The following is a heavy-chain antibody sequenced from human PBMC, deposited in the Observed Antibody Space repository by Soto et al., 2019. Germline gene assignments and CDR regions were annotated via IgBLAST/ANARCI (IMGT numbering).Heavy chain of an antibody. CDR2: ISSNGGST. J-gene: IGHJ6*02. CDR3: VKDMGYDSSGYGMDV. Sequence: GGSLRLSCSASGFTFSSYAMHWVRQAPGKGLEHVSAISSNGGSTYYADSVKGRFTISRDNSKNTLYLQMSSLRAEDTAVYYCVKDMGYDSSGYGMDVWGQGTTVTVSS. V-gene: IGHV3-64D*08. CDR1: GFTFSSYA. D-gene: IGHD3-22*01.